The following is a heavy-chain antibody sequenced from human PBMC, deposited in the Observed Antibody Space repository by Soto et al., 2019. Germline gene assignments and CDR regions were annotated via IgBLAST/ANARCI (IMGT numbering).Heavy chain of an antibody. CDR2: ISSSSSTI. V-gene: IGHV3-48*01. J-gene: IGHJ2*01. CDR3: ARVGTAAGSTPYWYFDL. Sequence: GGSLRLSCAASGFTFSSYSMNWVRQAPGKGLEWVSYISSSSSTIYYADSVKGRFTISRDNAKNSLYLQMNSLRAEDTAVYYCARVGTAAGSTPYWYFDLWGRGTLVTVSS. CDR1: GFTFSSYS. D-gene: IGHD6-13*01.